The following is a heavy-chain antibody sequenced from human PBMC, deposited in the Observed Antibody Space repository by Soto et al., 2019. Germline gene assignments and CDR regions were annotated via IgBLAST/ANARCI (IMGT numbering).Heavy chain of an antibody. CDR1: GYTFSNYG. V-gene: IGHV1-18*01. Sequence: GASVKVSCKTSGYTFSNYGITWVRQAPGQPLEWLGWISLYSDGTNYAQKFQGRVSMTTDTSTTTTYMELRSLRSDDTAVYYCARVVPGAEAWFGPWGQGTLVTVSS. D-gene: IGHD2-2*01. CDR2: ISLYSDGT. J-gene: IGHJ5*02. CDR3: ARVVPGAEAWFGP.